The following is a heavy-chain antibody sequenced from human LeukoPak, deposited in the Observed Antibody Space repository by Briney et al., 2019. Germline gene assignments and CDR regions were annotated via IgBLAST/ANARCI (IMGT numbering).Heavy chain of an antibody. CDR3: ARAGYSNPFDY. J-gene: IGHJ4*02. CDR2: IYYSGST. V-gene: IGHV4-39*07. D-gene: IGHD6-13*01. Sequence: SETLSLTCTVSGGSISSSSYYWGWIRQPPGKGLEWIGSIYYSGSTYYNPSLKSRVTISVDTSKNQFSLKLSSVTAADTAVYYCARAGYSNPFDYWGQGTLVTVSS. CDR1: GGSISSSSYY.